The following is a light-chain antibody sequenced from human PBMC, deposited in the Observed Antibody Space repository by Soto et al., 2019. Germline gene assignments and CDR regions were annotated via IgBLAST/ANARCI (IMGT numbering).Light chain of an antibody. Sequence: DIQMTQSPSSLSASVGDIVTIACQASHDISNHLNWYQQIPGRAPKVLIYDASSLETGVPSRFSGSRSGTHFTFTISRLQPEDFATYYCQQYDNLPYTFGQGTKLEI. CDR1: HDISNH. J-gene: IGKJ2*01. V-gene: IGKV1-33*01. CDR3: QQYDNLPYT. CDR2: DAS.